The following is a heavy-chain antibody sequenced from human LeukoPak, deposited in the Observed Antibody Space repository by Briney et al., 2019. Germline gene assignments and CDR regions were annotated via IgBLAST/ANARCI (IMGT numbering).Heavy chain of an antibody. D-gene: IGHD4-11*01. Sequence: GGSLRLSCAASGFTFSTYAMSWVRQAPGKGLEWVSSISGSGGTTYYADSVKGRFTISRDNSKNTLYLQMNSLRAEDTAVYYCAKVDYSNYNMDVWGKGTTVTVSS. CDR1: GFTFSTYA. CDR3: AKVDYSNYNMDV. J-gene: IGHJ6*03. CDR2: ISGSGGTT. V-gene: IGHV3-23*01.